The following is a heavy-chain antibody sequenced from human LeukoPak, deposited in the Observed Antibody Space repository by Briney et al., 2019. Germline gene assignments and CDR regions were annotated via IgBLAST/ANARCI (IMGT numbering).Heavy chain of an antibody. D-gene: IGHD6-13*01. V-gene: IGHV1-69*01. CDR1: GGTFSSYA. J-gene: IGHJ5*02. CDR3: ASLWQQGNWFDP. CDR2: IIPIFGTA. Sequence: ASVKVSCKASGGTFSSYAISWVRQAPGQGLEWMGGIIPIFGTANYAQKFQGRVTITADESTSTAYMELSSLRSEDTAVYYCASLWQQGNWFDPWGQGTLVTVSS.